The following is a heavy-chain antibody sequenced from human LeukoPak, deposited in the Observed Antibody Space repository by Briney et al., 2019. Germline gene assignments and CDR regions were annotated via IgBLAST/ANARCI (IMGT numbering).Heavy chain of an antibody. CDR3: AKDQLASYFDY. Sequence: GGSLRLSCAASGFTVSSTYMSWVRQAPGKGLEWVSIIYSAGSTYYADSVKGRFTISRDNSKNTLYLQMNSLRAEDTAVYYCAKDQLASYFDYWGQGTLVTVSS. D-gene: IGHD3-10*01. CDR2: IYSAGST. CDR1: GFTVSSTY. V-gene: IGHV3-53*05. J-gene: IGHJ4*02.